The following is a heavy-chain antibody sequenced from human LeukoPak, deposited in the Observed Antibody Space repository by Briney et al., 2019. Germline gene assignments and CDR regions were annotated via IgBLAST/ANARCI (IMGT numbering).Heavy chain of an antibody. CDR3: ARASGNTDY. J-gene: IGHJ4*02. CDR2: IYYSGST. Sequence: APLSLPSAVSGASISSSTYSWGWIRPPPGKGLEWIGIIYYSGSTYYNPSLKSRVTISVDPSNNQFSLKLCSVTAADTAVYYCARASGNTDYWGQGTLVTVSS. CDR1: GASISSSTYS. V-gene: IGHV4-39*01. D-gene: IGHD1-26*01.